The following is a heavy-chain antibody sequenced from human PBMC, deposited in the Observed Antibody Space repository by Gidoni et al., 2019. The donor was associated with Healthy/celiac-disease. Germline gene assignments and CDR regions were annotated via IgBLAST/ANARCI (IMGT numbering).Heavy chain of an antibody. D-gene: IGHD2-2*01. V-gene: IGHV3-23*01. J-gene: IGHJ4*02. Sequence: EVQLLESGGGLVQPGWSLRLSCAASGFTFLSYAMSWVRQAPGKGLEGVSAISGRGCSKYYADSVKGRFTISRDNSKNTLYLQMNSLRAEDTAVYYCAKMQRWEYQLTYFDYWGQGTLVTVSS. CDR2: ISGRGCSK. CDR1: GFTFLSYA. CDR3: AKMQRWEYQLTYFDY.